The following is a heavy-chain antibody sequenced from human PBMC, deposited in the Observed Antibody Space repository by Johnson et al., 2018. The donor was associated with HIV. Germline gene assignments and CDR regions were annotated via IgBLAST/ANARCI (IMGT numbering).Heavy chain of an antibody. CDR2: IRYDGSNK. CDR3: ARNRPVSYGYRGAFDF. CDR1: GFTFSSYG. V-gene: IGHV3-33*08. Sequence: QVQLVESGGGVVQPGRSLRLSCSASGFTFSSYGMHWVRQAPGKGLEWVAFIRYDGSNKYYADSVKGRFTISRDNSKNTLYLQMNNLRDEDTAVYYCARNRPVSYGYRGAFDFWGQGTMVTVSS. J-gene: IGHJ3*01. D-gene: IGHD5-18*01.